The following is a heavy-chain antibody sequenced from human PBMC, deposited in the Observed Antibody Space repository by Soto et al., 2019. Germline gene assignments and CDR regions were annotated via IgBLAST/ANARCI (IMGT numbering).Heavy chain of an antibody. CDR3: ARVPGEPRGRMFWFDP. J-gene: IGHJ5*02. Sequence: GESLKISCKGSGYSFTSYWIGWVRQMPGKGLEWMGIIYPGDSDTRYSPSFQGQVTISADKSISTAYLQWSSLKASDTAMYYCARVPGEPRGRMFWFDPWGQGTLVTVSS. CDR1: GYSFTSYW. D-gene: IGHD3-10*02. CDR2: IYPGDSDT. V-gene: IGHV5-51*01.